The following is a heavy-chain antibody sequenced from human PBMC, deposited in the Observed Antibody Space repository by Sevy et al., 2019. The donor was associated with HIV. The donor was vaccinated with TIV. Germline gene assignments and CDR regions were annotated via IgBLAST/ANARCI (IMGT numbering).Heavy chain of an antibody. CDR3: ARRNDFAI. V-gene: IGHV4-59*08. Sequence: SETLSLTCTVSGGSINSDHWNWIRQPPGKGLEGIGYVFYIGGTNYNPSVKNPVTISVDRTKNQFSLKLTFVTAADTAVYYCARRNDFAIWGQGTMVTVSS. CDR1: GGSINSDH. CDR2: VFYIGGT. J-gene: IGHJ3*02.